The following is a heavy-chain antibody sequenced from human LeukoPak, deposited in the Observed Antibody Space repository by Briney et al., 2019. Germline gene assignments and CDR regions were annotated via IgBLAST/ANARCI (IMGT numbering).Heavy chain of an antibody. D-gene: IGHD3-10*01. CDR1: GGTFSSYA. CDR3: AGGITMVRGGPLWPPFDY. V-gene: IGHV1-69*06. CDR2: IIPIFGTA. J-gene: IGHJ4*02. Sequence: ASVKVSCKASGGTFSSYAISWVRQAPGQGLEWMGGIIPIFGTANYAQKFQGRVTITADKSTSTAYMELSSLRSADTAVYYCAGGITMVRGGPLWPPFDYWGQGTLVTVSS.